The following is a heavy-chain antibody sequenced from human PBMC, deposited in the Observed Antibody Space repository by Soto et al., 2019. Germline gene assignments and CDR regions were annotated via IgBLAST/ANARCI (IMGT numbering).Heavy chain of an antibody. CDR1: GYTFTGYY. CDR2: INPNSGGT. V-gene: IGHV1-2*04. D-gene: IGHD2-8*01. J-gene: IGHJ6*02. CDR3: ARDLKWANYYGMDV. Sequence: ASVKVSCKASGYTFTGYYMHWVRQAPGQGLEWMGWINPNSGGTNYAQKFQGWVTMTRDTSISTAYMELSRLRSDDTAVYYCARDLKWANYYGMDVWGQGTTVTVSS.